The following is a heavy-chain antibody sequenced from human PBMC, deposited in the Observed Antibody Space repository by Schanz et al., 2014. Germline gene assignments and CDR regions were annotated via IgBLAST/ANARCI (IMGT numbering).Heavy chain of an antibody. CDR1: GYTFISYG. Sequence: QVQLVQSGGEMKKPGASVKVSCKASGYTFISYGIKWVRQAPGQGLEWMGWISAYNGHTDYAQKFQGRVTITADRSTSTAYMELSSLRSDDTAVYYCARGGGPEDVFDIWGQGTILTVSS. D-gene: IGHD5-12*01. CDR3: ARGGGPEDVFDI. CDR2: ISAYNGHT. J-gene: IGHJ3*02. V-gene: IGHV1-18*01.